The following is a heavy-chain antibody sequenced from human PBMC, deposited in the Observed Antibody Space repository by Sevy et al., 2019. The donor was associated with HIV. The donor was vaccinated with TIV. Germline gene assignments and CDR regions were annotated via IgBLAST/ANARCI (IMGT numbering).Heavy chain of an antibody. Sequence: GGSLRLSCAVSGFAVSDNCMSWVRQSPGKGLEWVSVIFSGGRTSYADSVKGRFTVSRDGSKNTLYLQMDMLRAEDTATYYCARDRVVHNDYIFVAYYYGMDVWGQGTTVTVSS. J-gene: IGHJ6*02. CDR1: GFAVSDNC. V-gene: IGHV3-53*01. D-gene: IGHD4-4*01. CDR2: IFSGGRT. CDR3: ARDRVVHNDYIFVAYYYGMDV.